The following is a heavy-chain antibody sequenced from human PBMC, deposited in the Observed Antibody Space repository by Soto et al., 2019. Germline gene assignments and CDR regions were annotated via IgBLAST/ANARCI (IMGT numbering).Heavy chain of an antibody. CDR2: ISGIGGST. CDR3: AKFSDSSSWYFYPQYNWFDP. CDR1: GVSFRSYA. J-gene: IGHJ5*02. Sequence: PGWSMKLSCAASGVSFRSYAMTWFHQAPGKGLEWVSAISGIGGSTYYADSVKGRFTISRDNSKNTLYLQMNSLRAEDTAVYYCAKFSDSSSWYFYPQYNWFDPWGQGTLVTVSS. D-gene: IGHD6-13*01. V-gene: IGHV3-23*01.